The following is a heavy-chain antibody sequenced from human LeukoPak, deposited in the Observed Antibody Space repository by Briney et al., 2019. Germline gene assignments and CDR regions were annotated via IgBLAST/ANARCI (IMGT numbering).Heavy chain of an antibody. Sequence: PGGSLRLSCAASGFTFSSYNMNWVRQAPGKGLEWVSYINSSSSNIQYADSVKGRFTISRDNAKNSLYLQMNSLRDEDTAVYYCARSGDYGDYTGYWGQGTLVTVSS. CDR3: ARSGDYGDYTGY. V-gene: IGHV3-48*02. D-gene: IGHD4-17*01. CDR2: INSSSSNI. J-gene: IGHJ4*02. CDR1: GFTFSSYN.